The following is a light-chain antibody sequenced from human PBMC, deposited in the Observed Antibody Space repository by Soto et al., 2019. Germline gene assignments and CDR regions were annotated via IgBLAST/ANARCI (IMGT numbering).Light chain of an antibody. Sequence: EIVMTQSPGTLSVSPGERATLSCRASQSISTNVGWYQQRPGQAPRLLIYGASTRATGIPARFSGSGSGTEFTLTISRLEYEDSAVYYCQQRVYWPPRYTFGQGTKLAI. CDR2: GAS. CDR1: QSISTN. V-gene: IGKV3-15*01. CDR3: QQRVYWPPRYT. J-gene: IGKJ2*01.